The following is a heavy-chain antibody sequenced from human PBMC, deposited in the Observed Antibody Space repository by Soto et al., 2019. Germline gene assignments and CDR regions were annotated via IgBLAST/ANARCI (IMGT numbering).Heavy chain of an antibody. V-gene: IGHV4-31*03. CDR1: GAYVNTGGYY. J-gene: IGHJ4*02. Sequence: QVQLQESGPGLVKPSQTLSLTCTVSGAYVNTGGYYWSWLRQYPGKGLEWIGYIYHSGDTYYNPSLKSRLTISVDTSKNHFSLSLSSVTVADTAVYYCARAPGNERLDYWGQGTLVIVSS. CDR3: ARAPGNERLDY. D-gene: IGHD1-1*01. CDR2: IYHSGDT.